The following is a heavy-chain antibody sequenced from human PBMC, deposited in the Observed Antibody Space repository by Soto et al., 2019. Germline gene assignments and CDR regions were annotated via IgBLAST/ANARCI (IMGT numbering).Heavy chain of an antibody. CDR2: ISYDLLNT. CDR3: AVYGYVVSAAAY. D-gene: IGHD5-12*01. CDR1: EFTFSSYD. Sequence: PGGSLRRSCSRSEFTFSSYDMQWVRHSPGKGVELVALISYDLLNTSDADSVRGRFITSRDNSKNTLYLQMKSLRAEDTAVYYCAVYGYVVSAAAYWGQRTLVTVSS. V-gene: IGHV3-33*05. J-gene: IGHJ4*02.